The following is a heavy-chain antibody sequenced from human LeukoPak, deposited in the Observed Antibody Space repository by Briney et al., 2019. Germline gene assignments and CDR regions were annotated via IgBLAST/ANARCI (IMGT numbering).Heavy chain of an antibody. Sequence: PGGSLRLSCAASGFTFSSYAMHWVRQAPGKGLEWVAVISYDGSNKYYADSVKGRFTTSRDNSKNTLYLQMNSLRAEDTAVYYCASGGSFYGMDVWGQGTTVTVSS. CDR3: ASGGSFYGMDV. CDR2: ISYDGSNK. J-gene: IGHJ6*02. D-gene: IGHD2-15*01. CDR1: GFTFSSYA. V-gene: IGHV3-30*04.